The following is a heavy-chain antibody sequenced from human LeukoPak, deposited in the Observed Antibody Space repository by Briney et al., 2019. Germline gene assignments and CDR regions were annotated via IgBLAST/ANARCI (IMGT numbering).Heavy chain of an antibody. V-gene: IGHV4-61*02. CDR3: ARAGYSYGPPSFDY. CDR2: IYTSGST. D-gene: IGHD5-18*01. J-gene: IGHJ4*02. Sequence: SETLSLTCTVSGGSISSGSYYWSWIRQPAGKGLEWIGRIYTSGSTNYNPSLKSRVTISLDTSKNQFSLKLYSVTAADTAVYYCARAGYSYGPPSFDYWGQGTLVTVSS. CDR1: GGSISSGSYY.